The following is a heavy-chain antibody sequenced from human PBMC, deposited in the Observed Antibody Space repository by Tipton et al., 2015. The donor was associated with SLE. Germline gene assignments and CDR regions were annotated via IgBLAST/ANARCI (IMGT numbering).Heavy chain of an antibody. CDR1: GYTFTSYG. CDR2: ISVYNGNT. CDR3: ARAPRFKQQLMPIDY. J-gene: IGHJ4*02. V-gene: IGHV1-18*01. Sequence: QLVQSGAEVKKPGASVKVSCKASGYTFTSYGISWVRQAPGQGLEWMGWISVYNGNTNYAQNLQGRVTMTTDTSTSTAYMEPRSLRSDGTAVYYGARAPRFKQQLMPIDYWGQGTLVTVSS. D-gene: IGHD6-13*01.